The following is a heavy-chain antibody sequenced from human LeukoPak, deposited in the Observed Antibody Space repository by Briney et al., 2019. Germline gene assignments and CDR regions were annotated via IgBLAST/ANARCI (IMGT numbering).Heavy chain of an antibody. D-gene: IGHD3-16*01. CDR2: IYHSGST. CDR3: ARDGLRGSYGPTSLYYFDY. V-gene: IGHV4-30-2*01. Sequence: PSQTLSLTCTVSGGSISSGGYYWSWIRQPPGKGLEWIGYIYHSGSTYYNPSLKSQVTISVDRSKNQFSLKLSSVTAADTAVYYCARDGLRGSYGPTSLYYFDYWGQGTLVTVSS. CDR1: GGSISSGGYY. J-gene: IGHJ4*02.